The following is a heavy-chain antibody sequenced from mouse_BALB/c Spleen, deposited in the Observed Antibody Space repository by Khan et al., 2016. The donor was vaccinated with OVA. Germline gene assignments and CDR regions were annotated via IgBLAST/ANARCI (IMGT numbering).Heavy chain of an antibody. CDR3: ARHRFTRPTAWFAY. D-gene: IGHD1-2*01. Sequence: EVELVESGGDLVKPGGSLNLSCEASGFTFSIYCMSWLRQTPDKSLEWVATISNGGSYTYFPDSVKGRLTITRDNSKNTLYLQMSSLKSVDTAMDYCARHRFTRPTAWFAYWGQGTLVTVFA. V-gene: IGHV5-6*01. CDR2: ISNGGSYT. J-gene: IGHJ3*01. CDR1: GFTFSIYC.